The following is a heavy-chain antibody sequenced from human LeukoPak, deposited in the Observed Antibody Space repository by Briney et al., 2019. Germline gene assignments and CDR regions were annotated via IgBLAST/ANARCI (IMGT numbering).Heavy chain of an antibody. J-gene: IGHJ5*02. CDR3: AKDPRSLLPLNWFDP. CDR1: GFTFSSYW. Sequence: GGSLRLSCAASGFTFSSYWMSWVRQAPGKGLEWVANIKQDGSEKYYVDSVKGRFTISRDNAKNSLYLQMNSLRAEDTAVYYCAKDPRSLLPLNWFDPWGQGTLVTVSS. CDR2: IKQDGSEK. D-gene: IGHD2-15*01. V-gene: IGHV3-7*03.